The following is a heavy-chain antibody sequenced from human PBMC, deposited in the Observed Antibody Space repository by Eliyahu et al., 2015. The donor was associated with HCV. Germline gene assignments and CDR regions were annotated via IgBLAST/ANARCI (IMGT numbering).Heavy chain of an antibody. D-gene: IGHD1-26*01. CDR2: ISGSGGST. J-gene: IGHJ4*02. V-gene: IGHV3-23*01. Sequence: EVQLLESGGGLVQPGGSLRLSCAASGFXFSSXAMSWVRQAPGKGLGWVSAISGSGGSTYYADSVKGRFTISRDNSKNTLYLQMNSLRAEDTAVYYCAKDRRPHSGSYYGANYFDYWGQGTLVTVSS. CDR3: AKDRRPHSGSYYGANYFDY. CDR1: GFXFSSXA.